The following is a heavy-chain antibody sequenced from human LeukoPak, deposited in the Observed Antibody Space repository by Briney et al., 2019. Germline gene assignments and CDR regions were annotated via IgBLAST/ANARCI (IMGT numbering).Heavy chain of an antibody. CDR3: VRGRSVKWVPGVGGNPRASRYYYYMDV. CDR1: GGSVTGFS. J-gene: IGHJ6*03. Sequence: SETLSLTCAVYGGSVTGFSWSWIRQSPVKGLESIGEINHSGGTNYAPSLQSRVTLSLDTSKDQFSLTLTSVTAADTAVYYCVRGRSVKWVPGVGGNPRASRYYYYMDVWGKGTTVTVSS. CDR2: INHSGGT. D-gene: IGHD4-23*01. V-gene: IGHV4-34*01.